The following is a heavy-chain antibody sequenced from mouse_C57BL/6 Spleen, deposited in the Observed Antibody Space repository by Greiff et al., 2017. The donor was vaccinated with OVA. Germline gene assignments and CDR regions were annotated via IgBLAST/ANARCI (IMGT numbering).Heavy chain of an antibody. Sequence: QVQLQQPGAELVRPGSSVKLSCKASGYTFTSYWMHWVKQRPIQGLEWIGNIDPSDSETHYNQKFKDKATLTVDKSSSTAYMQLSSLTSEDAAVYYCARRDRKGNCDYWGQGTTLTVSS. D-gene: IGHD2-14*01. CDR2: IDPSDSET. CDR3: ARRDRKGNCDY. J-gene: IGHJ2*01. V-gene: IGHV1-52*01. CDR1: GYTFTSYW.